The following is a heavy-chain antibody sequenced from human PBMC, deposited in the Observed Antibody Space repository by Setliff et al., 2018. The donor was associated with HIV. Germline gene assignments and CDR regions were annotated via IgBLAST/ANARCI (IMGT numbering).Heavy chain of an antibody. Sequence: ASVKVSCKASADTFTNCLINWVRQATGQGPEWVGWMNPNSGNTGYAQKFQGRVTMTRNTSISTAYMELSSLRSEDTAVYYCARYYGSGSYPYYYYYGMDVWGQGTTVTVSS. V-gene: IGHV1-8*02. J-gene: IGHJ6*02. CDR3: ARYYGSGSYPYYYYYGMDV. D-gene: IGHD3-10*01. CDR1: ADTFTNCL. CDR2: MNPNSGNT.